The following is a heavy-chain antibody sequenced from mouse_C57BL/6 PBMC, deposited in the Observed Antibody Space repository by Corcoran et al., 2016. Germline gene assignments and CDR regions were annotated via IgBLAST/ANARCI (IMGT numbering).Heavy chain of an antibody. J-gene: IGHJ3*01. V-gene: IGHV1-26*01. Sequence: EVQLQQSGPELVKPGASVKISCKASGYTFTDYYMNWVKQSHGKSLEWIGDINPNNGGTSYNQKFKGKATLTVDKSSSTAYMELRSLTSEDSVVYYCARDYGSSPWFAYWGQGTLVTVSA. CDR1: GYTFTDYY. CDR2: INPNNGGT. D-gene: IGHD1-1*01. CDR3: ARDYGSSPWFAY.